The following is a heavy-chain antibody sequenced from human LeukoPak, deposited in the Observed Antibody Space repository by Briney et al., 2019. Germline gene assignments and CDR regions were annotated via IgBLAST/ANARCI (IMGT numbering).Heavy chain of an antibody. CDR3: ARGLDSASRIDS. CDR2: TNSDGSTT. CDR1: GFTVTNYW. D-gene: IGHD2-2*03. V-gene: IGHV3-74*01. J-gene: IGHJ4*02. Sequence: GGSLRLSCAASGFTVTNYWMHWVRQAPGKGLVWVSRTNSDGSTTNYADSVKGRFTISRDSAENTLYLQMNSLRAEDTAVYYCARGLDSASRIDSWGQGTLVTVSS.